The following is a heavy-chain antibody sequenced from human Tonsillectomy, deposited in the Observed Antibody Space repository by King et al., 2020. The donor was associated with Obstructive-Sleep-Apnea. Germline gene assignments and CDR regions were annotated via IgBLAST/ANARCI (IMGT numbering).Heavy chain of an antibody. CDR3: AKVSARSSGWYYFDY. D-gene: IGHD6-19*01. Sequence: VQLQESGGGLVQPGGSLRLSCAASGFTFSSYAMSWVRQAPGKGLEWVSTISGSGGSTYYADSVKGRFTISRDNSKNTLYLQMNSLRAEDTAVYYCAKVSARSSGWYYFDYWGQGTLVTVSS. CDR1: GFTFSSYA. CDR2: ISGSGGST. J-gene: IGHJ4*02. V-gene: IGHV3-23*01.